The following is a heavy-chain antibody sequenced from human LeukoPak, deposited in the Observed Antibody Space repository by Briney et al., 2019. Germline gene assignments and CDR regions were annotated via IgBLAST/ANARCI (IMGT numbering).Heavy chain of an antibody. V-gene: IGHV1-2*02. CDR3: ARSRGDAFDI. Sequence: GASVKVSCKASGYTFTGYYVHWVRQAPGQGLEWMGWMNPKSGGTNYAQKFEARVTMNRDTSISTAYMELSRLRSDDTAVYYCARSRGDAFDIWGQGTMVTVSS. CDR1: GYTFTGYY. CDR2: MNPKSGGT. J-gene: IGHJ3*02.